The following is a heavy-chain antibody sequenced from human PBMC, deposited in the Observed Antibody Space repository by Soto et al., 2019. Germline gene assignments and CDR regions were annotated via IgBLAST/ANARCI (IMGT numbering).Heavy chain of an antibody. CDR2: INSGYGGT. J-gene: IGHJ5*02. CDR1: GYTFNNHA. D-gene: IGHD2-8*01. CDR3: ARNVGYCTTTSCWFDP. Sequence: GASVKVSCKASGYTFNNHATHWVRQAPGHSLEWMGWINSGYGGTKYSKKFQGRITITKDTSANTAYMELTSLTSEDTAVYYCARNVGYCTTTSCWFDPWGQGTLVTVSS. V-gene: IGHV1-3*01.